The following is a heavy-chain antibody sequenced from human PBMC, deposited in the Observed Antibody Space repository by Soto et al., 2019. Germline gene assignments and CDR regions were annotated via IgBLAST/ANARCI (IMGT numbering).Heavy chain of an antibody. J-gene: IGHJ6*02. D-gene: IGHD3-22*01. Sequence: QVQLMESGGGVVQPGGSLRLSCVASGFSFSSNVMHWVRQAPGKGLEWVAALWYDGNNKNYAESVKGRFTISRDNSKTTLHLEMNSLRREDTAVYYCARDIYDTTGFYPSMDGWGQGTTVTVSS. CDR2: LWYDGNNK. CDR1: GFSFSSNV. CDR3: ARDIYDTTGFYPSMDG. V-gene: IGHV3-33*01.